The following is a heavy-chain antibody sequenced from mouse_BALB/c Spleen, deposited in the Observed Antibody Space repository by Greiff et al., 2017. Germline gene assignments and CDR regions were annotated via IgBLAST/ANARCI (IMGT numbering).Heavy chain of an antibody. CDR3: ARSSDGSSPYYAMDD. J-gene: IGHJ4*01. CDR1: GYAFTNSL. D-gene: IGHD1-1*01. CDR2: INPGSGGT. V-gene: IGHV1-54*01. Sequence: QVQLQQPGAELVRPGPSVKVSCKASGYAFTNSLIEWVKQRPGQGLEWIGVINPGSGGTNYNEKFKGKATLTADKSSSTAYMQLSSLTSDDSAVYCCARSSDGSSPYYAMDDWGQGTSVTVSS.